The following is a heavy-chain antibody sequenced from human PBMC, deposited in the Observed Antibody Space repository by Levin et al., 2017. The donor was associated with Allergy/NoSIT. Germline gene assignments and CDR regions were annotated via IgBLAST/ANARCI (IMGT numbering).Heavy chain of an antibody. V-gene: IGHV3-48*01. D-gene: IGHD6-19*01. CDR2: ISSSSSTI. J-gene: IGHJ2*01. Sequence: GGSLRLSCAASGFTFSSYSMNWVRQAPGKGLEWVSYISSSSSTIYYADSVKGRFTISRDNAKNSLYLQMNSLRAEDTAVYYCASSSGWPYWYFDLWGRGTLVTVSS. CDR3: ASSSGWPYWYFDL. CDR1: GFTFSSYS.